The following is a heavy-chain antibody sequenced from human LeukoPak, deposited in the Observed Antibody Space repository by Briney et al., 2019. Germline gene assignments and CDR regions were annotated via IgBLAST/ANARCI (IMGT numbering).Heavy chain of an antibody. J-gene: IGHJ4*02. D-gene: IGHD2-2*01. CDR2: ISGSGGST. Sequence: GGSLRLSCAASGFTFSSYAMSWVRQAPGKGLEWVSAISGSGGSTYYADSVKGRFTISRDNSKNTLYLQMNSLRAEDTAVYYCARGDDIVVVPAATFDYWGQGTLVTVSS. CDR3: ARGDDIVVVPAATFDY. V-gene: IGHV3-23*01. CDR1: GFTFSSYA.